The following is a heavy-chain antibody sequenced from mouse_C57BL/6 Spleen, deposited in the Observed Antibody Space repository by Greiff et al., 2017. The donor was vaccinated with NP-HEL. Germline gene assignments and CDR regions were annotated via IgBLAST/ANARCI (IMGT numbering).Heavy chain of an antibody. CDR2: ISYDGSN. J-gene: IGHJ1*03. D-gene: IGHD1-1*01. V-gene: IGHV3-6*01. CDR3: ARPYYYGSSYDWYFDV. CDR1: GYSITSGYY. Sequence: EVKLQESGPGLVKPSQSLSLTCSVTGYSITSGYYWNWIRQFPGNKLEWMGYISYDGSNNYNPSLKNRISITRDTSKNQFFLKLNSVTTEDTATYYCARPYYYGSSYDWYFDVWGTGTTVTVSS.